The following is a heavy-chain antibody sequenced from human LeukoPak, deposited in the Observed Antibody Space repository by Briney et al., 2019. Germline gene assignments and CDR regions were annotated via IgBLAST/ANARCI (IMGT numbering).Heavy chain of an antibody. D-gene: IGHD3-10*01. CDR1: GGSISSYY. Sequence: SETLSLTCTVSGGSISSYYWSWIRQPPGKGLEWIGYIYYSGSTNYNPSLKSRVTISVDTSKNQFSLKLSSVTAADTAVYYCAREIRNYYGSGSVYWGQGTLVTVSS. CDR2: IYYSGST. CDR3: AREIRNYYGSGSVY. V-gene: IGHV4-59*12. J-gene: IGHJ4*02.